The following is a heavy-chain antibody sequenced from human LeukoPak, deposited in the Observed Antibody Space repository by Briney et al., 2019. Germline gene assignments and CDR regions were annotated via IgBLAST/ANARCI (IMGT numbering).Heavy chain of an antibody. V-gene: IGHV3-30*18. CDR1: GFTFSSYG. Sequence: AGRSLRLSCAASGFTFSSYGMHWVRQAPGKGLEWVAVISYDGSNKYYADSVKGRFTISRDNSKNTLYLQMNSLGADDTAVYSCAKDSGTYSLGEYFDHWGQGTLVTVSS. CDR2: ISYDGSNK. J-gene: IGHJ1*01. D-gene: IGHD1-26*01. CDR3: AKDSGTYSLGEYFDH.